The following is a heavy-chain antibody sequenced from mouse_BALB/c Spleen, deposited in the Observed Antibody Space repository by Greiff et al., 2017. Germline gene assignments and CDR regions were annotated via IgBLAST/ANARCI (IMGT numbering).Heavy chain of an antibody. J-gene: IGHJ4*01. CDR3: ARRGGNYGAMDY. D-gene: IGHD2-1*01. V-gene: IGHV1-67*01. CDR2: ISIYYDNT. CDR1: GYTFTDYA. Sequence: QVQLKESGPELVRPGESVKISCKGSGYTFTDYAMHWVKQSHAKSLEWIGVISIYYDNTNYNQKFKGKATMTVDKSSSTAYMELARLTSEDSAIYYCARRGGNYGAMDYWGQGTSVTVSS.